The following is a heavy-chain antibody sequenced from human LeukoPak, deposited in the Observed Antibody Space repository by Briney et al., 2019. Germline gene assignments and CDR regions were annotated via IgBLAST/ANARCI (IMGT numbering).Heavy chain of an antibody. CDR2: ISGSGGST. J-gene: IGHJ6*03. V-gene: IGHV3-23*01. Sequence: GGSLRLSCAASGFTFSSYGMSWVRQAPGKGLEWVSAISGSGGSTYYADSVKGRFTISRDNSKNTLYLQMNSLRAEDTAVYYCAKGSMSGYFLHYYYYMDVWGKGTTATISS. D-gene: IGHD3-3*01. CDR1: GFTFSSYG. CDR3: AKGSMSGYFLHYYYYMDV.